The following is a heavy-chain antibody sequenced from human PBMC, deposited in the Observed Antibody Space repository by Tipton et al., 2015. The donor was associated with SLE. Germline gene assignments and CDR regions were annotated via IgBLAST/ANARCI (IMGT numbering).Heavy chain of an antibody. V-gene: IGHV3-53*05. D-gene: IGHD1-26*01. J-gene: IGHJ4*02. CDR1: GFIFSSNY. CDR2: IYGGGST. Sequence: SLRLSCEAAGFIFSSNYMSWVRQAPGKGLEWVSVIYGGGSTFYADSVKGRFTISRGNSKNTLYHQMNSLRTEDTAVYYCARVDVSGSSSGGHYFDFWGLGTLVTVSS. CDR3: ARVDVSGSSSGGHYFDF.